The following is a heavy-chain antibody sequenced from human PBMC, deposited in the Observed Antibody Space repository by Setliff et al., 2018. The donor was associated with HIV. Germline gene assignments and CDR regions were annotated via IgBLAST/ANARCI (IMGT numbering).Heavy chain of an antibody. D-gene: IGHD3-3*01. CDR2: ISTGGAT. Sequence: PSETLSLTCTVSGGSISSGSYYWNWIRQPAGKGLEWVGQISTGGATDYNSSLKSRVTISLDKSKNQFSLRLNSVTAADTAVYYCARSSFWSGYSEYFQHWGQGTLVTVSS. V-gene: IGHV4-61*09. J-gene: IGHJ1*01. CDR3: ARSSFWSGYSEYFQH. CDR1: GGSISSGSYY.